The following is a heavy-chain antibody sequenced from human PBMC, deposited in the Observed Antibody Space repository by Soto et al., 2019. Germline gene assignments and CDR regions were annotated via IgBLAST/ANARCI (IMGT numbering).Heavy chain of an antibody. J-gene: IGHJ4*02. Sequence: QVQLQESGPGLVKPSETLSLTCSVSNGSISGFYWTWIRQPPGKILEWIGYIHYSGRTDSNPSLTSRATMSVDTSKNQFPLNLKPITAADTAVYYCVRVGVGIGNHFDSWGRGTLVTVSS. CDR1: NGSISGFY. CDR2: IHYSGRT. D-gene: IGHD1-26*01. V-gene: IGHV4-59*12. CDR3: VRVGVGIGNHFDS.